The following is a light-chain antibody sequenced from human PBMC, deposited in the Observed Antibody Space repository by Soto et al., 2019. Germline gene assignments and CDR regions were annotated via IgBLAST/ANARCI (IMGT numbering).Light chain of an antibody. J-gene: IGKJ5*01. V-gene: IGKV3-15*01. CDR3: QQCHTWPPLIT. CDR2: GAS. Sequence: EIVLTRSPGTLSLSPGESATLSCRAGQSVSSNLSWYQQKPGQAPRLLIYGASTTATGVPARFSGSGSGTEFTLTISSLQSEDFAVYYCQQCHTWPPLITFGQGTRLEIK. CDR1: QSVSSN.